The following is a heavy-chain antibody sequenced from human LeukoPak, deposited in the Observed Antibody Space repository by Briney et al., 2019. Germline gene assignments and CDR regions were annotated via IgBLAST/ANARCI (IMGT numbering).Heavy chain of an antibody. CDR1: GFTFSSYE. D-gene: IGHD4-17*01. V-gene: IGHV3-48*03. CDR3: ATYSTVTGAYYFDY. CDR2: ISSSGSTI. J-gene: IGHJ4*02. Sequence: GGSLRLSCAASGFTFSSYEMNWVRQAPGKGLEWVSYISSSGSTIYYADSVKGRFTISRDNAKNSLYLQMNSLRAEDTAVYYCATYSTVTGAYYFDYWGQGTLVTVSS.